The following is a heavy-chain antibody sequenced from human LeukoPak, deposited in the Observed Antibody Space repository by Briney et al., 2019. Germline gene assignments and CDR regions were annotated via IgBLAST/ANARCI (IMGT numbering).Heavy chain of an antibody. CDR3: ARGLRWPDF. D-gene: IGHD4-23*01. V-gene: IGHV3-7*03. Sequence: GGSLRLSCATSGLTFNIDWMNWVRQAPGKGLEWVANIKADGSEESYVDSVKGRFTISRDNAKDSLFLQMNSLRADDTAVYYCARGLRWPDFWGQGTLVIVSS. CDR2: IKADGSEE. J-gene: IGHJ4*02. CDR1: GLTFNIDW.